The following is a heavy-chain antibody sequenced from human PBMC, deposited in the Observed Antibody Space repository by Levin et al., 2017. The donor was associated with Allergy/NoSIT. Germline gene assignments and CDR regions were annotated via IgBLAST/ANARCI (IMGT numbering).Heavy chain of an antibody. CDR1: GYNFTNYG. D-gene: IGHD3-3*01. V-gene: IGHV1-18*01. CDR2: ISAYNGNT. J-gene: IGHJ6*03. Sequence: PVASVKVSCKASGYNFTNYGISWVRQAPGQGLEWMGWISAYNGNTNYAQKFQGRVTMTIQTSTNTAYIELRSLRSDDTAVYYCARVGIDFWGVYQKSWGYMDVWGQGTTVTVSS. CDR3: ARVGIDFWGVYQKSWGYMDV.